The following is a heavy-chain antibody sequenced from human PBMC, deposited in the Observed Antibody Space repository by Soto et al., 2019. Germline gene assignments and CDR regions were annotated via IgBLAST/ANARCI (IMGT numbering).Heavy chain of an antibody. CDR3: ARPNNYDY. V-gene: IGHV4-39*01. CDR1: GGSISSSSYY. CDR2: IYYSGST. Sequence: SETLSLTCTVSGGSISSSSYYWGWIRQPPGKGLEWIGSIYYSGSTYYNPSLKSRVTISVDTPKNQFSLKLSSVTAADTAVYYCARPNNYDYWGQGTLVTVSS. J-gene: IGHJ4*02.